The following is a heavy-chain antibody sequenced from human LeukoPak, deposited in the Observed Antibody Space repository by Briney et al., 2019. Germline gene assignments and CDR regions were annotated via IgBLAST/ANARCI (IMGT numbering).Heavy chain of an antibody. CDR1: GGTFSSYA. D-gene: IGHD2-2*01. Sequence: SVKVSCKASGGTFSSYAINWVRQAPGQGLEWMGRIIPILGIANYAQKFQGRVTITADKSTSTAYMELSSLRSEDTAVYYCARDEGVVVPAAYFDYWGQGTLVTVSS. CDR2: IIPILGIA. V-gene: IGHV1-69*04. J-gene: IGHJ4*02. CDR3: ARDEGVVVPAAYFDY.